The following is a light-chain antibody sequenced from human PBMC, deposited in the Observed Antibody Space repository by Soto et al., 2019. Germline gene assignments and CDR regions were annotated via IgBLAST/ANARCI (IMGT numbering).Light chain of an antibody. Sequence: EIVLTQSPGTLSLSPGEEATLSCRASQSVSNNYLAWYQQKPGQAPRLLIYGASNRATGIPDRFSGSGSGTDFTLTISRLEPEDFAVYYCQQYGSSGTFGQGTKVDI. CDR3: QQYGSSGT. V-gene: IGKV3-20*01. CDR2: GAS. J-gene: IGKJ1*01. CDR1: QSVSNNY.